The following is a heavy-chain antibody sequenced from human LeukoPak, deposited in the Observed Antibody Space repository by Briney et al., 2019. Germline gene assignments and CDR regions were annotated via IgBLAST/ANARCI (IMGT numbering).Heavy chain of an antibody. Sequence: PGGSLRLSCAASEFTFSSYNMNWVRQAPGKGLEWVSSISGSSSYIYYADSVKGRFTISRDNAKNSLYLQMNSLRAEDTAVYYCARGEGYYFDYWGQGTLVTVSS. CDR2: ISGSSSYI. V-gene: IGHV3-21*01. J-gene: IGHJ4*02. CDR3: ARGEGYYFDY. CDR1: EFTFSSYN.